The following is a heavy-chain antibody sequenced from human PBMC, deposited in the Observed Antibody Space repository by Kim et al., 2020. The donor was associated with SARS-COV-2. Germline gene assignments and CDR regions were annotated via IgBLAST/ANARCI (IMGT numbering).Heavy chain of an antibody. D-gene: IGHD3-22*01. CDR3: ARLIEYYCDSSGYYRSYEFFVS. CDR2: IYYSGST. V-gene: IGHV4-39*01. CDR1: GGSISSSSYY. J-gene: IGHJ2*01. Sequence: SETLSLTCTVSGGSISSSSYYWGWIRQPPGKGLEWIGSIYYSGSTYYNPSLTSRVTISVDTSKNQFSLKLSSVTAAATAVDYCARLIEYYCDSSGYYRSYEFFVSGGRGALVTVAS.